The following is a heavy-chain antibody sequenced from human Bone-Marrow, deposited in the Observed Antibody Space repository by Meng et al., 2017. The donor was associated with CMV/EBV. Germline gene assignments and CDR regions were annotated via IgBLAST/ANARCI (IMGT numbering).Heavy chain of an antibody. D-gene: IGHD6-19*01. CDR1: GFSLSTSGMR. J-gene: IGHJ3*02. CDR3: ARTQNGYSNGWHEDAFDI. V-gene: IGHV2-70D*14. Sequence: QTLSLTCTFSGFSLSTSGMRVSWIRQPPGKALEWLARIDWDDDKFYSTSLKTRLTISKDTSKNQVVLTMTNMDPVDTASHYCARTQNGYSNGWHEDAFDIWGQGTMVTFSS. CDR2: IDWDDDK.